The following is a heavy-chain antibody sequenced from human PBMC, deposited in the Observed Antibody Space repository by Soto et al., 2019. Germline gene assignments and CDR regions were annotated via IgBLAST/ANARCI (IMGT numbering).Heavy chain of an antibody. D-gene: IGHD3-22*01. CDR2: IYSDGST. CDR3: ARGDYYDSSLDY. Sequence: PGGSLRLSCAASGFTVSNNYMSWVRQAPGRGLEWVSVIYSDGSTYYADSVKGRFTISRDNSKNTLYLRMNSLRAEDTAVYFCARGDYYDSSLDYWGQGTLVTVSS. J-gene: IGHJ4*02. V-gene: IGHV3-53*01. CDR1: GFTVSNNY.